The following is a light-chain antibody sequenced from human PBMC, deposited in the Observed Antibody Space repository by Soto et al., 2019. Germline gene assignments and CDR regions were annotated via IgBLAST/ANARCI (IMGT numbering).Light chain of an antibody. Sequence: EIVLTQSPGTQSLSPGETATLSCRASQSVGSNNLAWYHQKPGQTPRLLIYDASSMATGIPDRFSGSGSGTDFTLAISGLEPEDFAVYYCQQYAISITFGQGTRLEIE. J-gene: IGKJ5*01. CDR2: DAS. CDR1: QSVGSNN. V-gene: IGKV3-20*01. CDR3: QQYAISIT.